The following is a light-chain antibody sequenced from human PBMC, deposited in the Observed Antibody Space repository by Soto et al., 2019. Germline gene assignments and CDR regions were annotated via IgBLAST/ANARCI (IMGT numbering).Light chain of an antibody. Sequence: QSALTQPASVSGSPGQSITISCTGTNSDVESYNLVSWYQQHPGKAPTLVIYEVNTRPSGVSNRFSGSKSGNTASLTISGLQPEDEAYYCCSDARDNSLVRFGGGTKLTVL. CDR3: CSDARDNSLVR. J-gene: IGLJ2*01. CDR1: NSDVESYNL. V-gene: IGLV2-23*02. CDR2: EVN.